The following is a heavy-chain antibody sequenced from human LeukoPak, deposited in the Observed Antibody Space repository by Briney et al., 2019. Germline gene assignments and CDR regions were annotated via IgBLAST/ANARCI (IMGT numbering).Heavy chain of an antibody. CDR1: GYTFTGYY. D-gene: IGHD3-10*01. V-gene: IGHV1-2*04. CDR2: INPNSGDT. Sequence: ASVKVSCKASGYTFTGYYMHWVRQAPGQGLEWMGRINPNSGDTDYTQKFQDWVTMTRDTSTSTAYMELSRLRSGDTAVYYCARDKYYYGSGTFYSSAVFDYWGQGTLVAVSS. J-gene: IGHJ4*02. CDR3: ARDKYYYGSGTFYSSAVFDY.